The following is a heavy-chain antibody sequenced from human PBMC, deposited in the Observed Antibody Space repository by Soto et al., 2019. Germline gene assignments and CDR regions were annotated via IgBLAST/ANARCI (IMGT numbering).Heavy chain of an antibody. CDR2: IIPVSGTA. J-gene: IGHJ5*02. Sequence: QVHLEQSGAEVKKPGSSMNVSCKFSGGTFSSYVIIWVRQAPGQGLEWMGGIIPVSGTANYAQKFHGRVTISADAATNTAYMELSSVRFDDTAVYDCATVDRSVALVGWFDPWGQGTLGTVSS. V-gene: IGHV1-69*01. CDR1: GGTFSSYV. D-gene: IGHD2-8*02. CDR3: ATVDRSVALVGWFDP.